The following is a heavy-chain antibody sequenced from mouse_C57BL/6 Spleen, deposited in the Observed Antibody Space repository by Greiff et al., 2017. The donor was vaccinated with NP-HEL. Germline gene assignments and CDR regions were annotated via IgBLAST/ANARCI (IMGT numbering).Heavy chain of an antibody. CDR2: IDPNSGGT. Sequence: QVQLQQPGAELVKPGASVKLSCKASGYTFTSYWMHWVKQRPGRGLEWIGRIDPNSGGTKYNEKFKSKATLTVDKPSSTAYMQLSSLTSEDSAVYYCAREAGITTVDWYFDVWGTGTTVTVSS. D-gene: IGHD1-1*01. V-gene: IGHV1-72*01. J-gene: IGHJ1*03. CDR3: AREAGITTVDWYFDV. CDR1: GYTFTSYW.